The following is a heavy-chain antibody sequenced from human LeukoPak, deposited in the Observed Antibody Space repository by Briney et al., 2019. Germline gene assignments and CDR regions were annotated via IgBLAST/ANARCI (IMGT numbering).Heavy chain of an antibody. D-gene: IGHD1-26*01. Sequence: GGSLRLSCAASGFTFSSYAMNWVRQAPGKGLEWVSAISGSGGSTYYADSVKGRFTISRDNSKNTLYLQMISLRAEDTAVYYCARALGVGATLAFDIWGQGTMVTVSS. J-gene: IGHJ3*02. CDR3: ARALGVGATLAFDI. CDR1: GFTFSSYA. V-gene: IGHV3-23*01. CDR2: ISGSGGST.